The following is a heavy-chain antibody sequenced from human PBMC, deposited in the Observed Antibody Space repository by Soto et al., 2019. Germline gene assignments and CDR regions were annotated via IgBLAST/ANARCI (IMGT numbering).Heavy chain of an antibody. Sequence: GGSLRLSCAASGFTFSSYAMSWVRQAPGKGLEWVSAISGSGGSTYYADSVKGRFTISRDNSKNTLYLQMNSLRAEDTAVYYCAKDRPYDYIWGTQYPPDAFDIWGQGTMVTVSS. V-gene: IGHV3-23*01. D-gene: IGHD3-16*01. CDR3: AKDRPYDYIWGTQYPPDAFDI. J-gene: IGHJ3*02. CDR1: GFTFSSYA. CDR2: ISGSGGST.